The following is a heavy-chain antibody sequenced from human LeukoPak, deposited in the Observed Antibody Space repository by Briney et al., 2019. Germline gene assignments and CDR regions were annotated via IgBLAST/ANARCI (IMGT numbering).Heavy chain of an antibody. V-gene: IGHV3-74*01. CDR2: INSDGSST. CDR3: AKGGGLGELSFPWNDAFDI. Sequence: PGGSLRLSCAASGFTFSSYWMHWVRQAPGKGLVWVSRINSDGSSTSYADSVKGRFTISRDNAKNTLYLQMNSLRAEDTAVYYCAKGGGLGELSFPWNDAFDIWGQGTMVTVSS. J-gene: IGHJ3*02. D-gene: IGHD3-16*02. CDR1: GFTFSSYW.